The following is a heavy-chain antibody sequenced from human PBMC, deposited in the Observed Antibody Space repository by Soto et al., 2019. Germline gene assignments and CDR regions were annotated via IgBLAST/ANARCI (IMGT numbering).Heavy chain of an antibody. CDR1: GGTFSSYA. CDR3: ARREWLRSTLFDY. V-gene: IGHV1-69*06. D-gene: IGHD5-12*01. CDR2: IIPIFGTA. Sequence: SVKVSCKASGGTFSSYAISWVRQAPGQGLEWMGGIIPIFGTANYAQKFQGRVTITADKSTSTAYMELSSLRSEDTAVYYCARREWLRSTLFDYWGQGTLVTVSS. J-gene: IGHJ4*02.